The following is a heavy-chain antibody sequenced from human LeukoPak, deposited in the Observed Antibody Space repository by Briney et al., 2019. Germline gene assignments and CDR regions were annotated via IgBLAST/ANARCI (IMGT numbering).Heavy chain of an antibody. D-gene: IGHD4-17*01. V-gene: IGHV4-61*02. CDR1: GGSISSGSYY. CDR3: ARVVPTVTTFGP. Sequence: SETLSLTCTVSGGSISSGSYYWSWIRQPAGKGLEWIGRISTSGTTNYDPSLKSRVTISVDTSKNQFSLKLSTVTAADTAVYYCARVVPTVTTFGPWGQGTLVTVSS. J-gene: IGHJ5*02. CDR2: ISTSGTT.